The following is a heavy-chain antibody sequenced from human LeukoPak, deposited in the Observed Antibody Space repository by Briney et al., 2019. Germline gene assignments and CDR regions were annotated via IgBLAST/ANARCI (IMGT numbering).Heavy chain of an antibody. CDR3: ASRITMVRRDTY. V-gene: IGHV3-30-3*01. CDR1: GFTFSRYG. D-gene: IGHD3-10*01. CDR2: ISYDGSNK. J-gene: IGHJ4*02. Sequence: GGSLRLSCAASGFTFSRYGMHWVRQAPGMGLEWEAVISYDGSNKYYADSVKGRFTISRDNSKNTLYLQMNSLRAEDTAVYYCASRITMVRRDTYWGQGTLVTVSS.